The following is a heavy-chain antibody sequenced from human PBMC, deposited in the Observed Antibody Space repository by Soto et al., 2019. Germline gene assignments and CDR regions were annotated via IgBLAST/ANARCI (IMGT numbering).Heavy chain of an antibody. J-gene: IGHJ6*03. CDR2: IKQERREK. CDR1: GFSCRDYG. V-gene: IGHV3-7*01. Sequence: GGSLRLSCAAAGFSCRDYGMQWGRPPRGKRLERVANIKQERREKYYADSVKGRFTISRDNAKSSLYLQMNSLRAEDTAVYYCARSRAGRTAASYYDYMDVWGKGTMVTVS. D-gene: IGHD2-2*01. CDR3: ARSRAGRTAASYYDYMDV.